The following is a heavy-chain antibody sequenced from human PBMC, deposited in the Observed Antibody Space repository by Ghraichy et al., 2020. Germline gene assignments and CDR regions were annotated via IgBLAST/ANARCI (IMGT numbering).Heavy chain of an antibody. D-gene: IGHD2-2*01. V-gene: IGHV3-53*01. J-gene: IGHJ6*02. Sequence: GVLNISCAASGFTVSSNYMSWVRQAPGKGLEWVSVIYSGGSTYYADSVKGRFAISRDNSKNTLYLQMNSLRAEDTAVYYCARDTRGYCTSTSCPSYYYYGMDVWGQGTTVTVSS. CDR1: GFTVSSNY. CDR2: IYSGGST. CDR3: ARDTRGYCTSTSCPSYYYYGMDV.